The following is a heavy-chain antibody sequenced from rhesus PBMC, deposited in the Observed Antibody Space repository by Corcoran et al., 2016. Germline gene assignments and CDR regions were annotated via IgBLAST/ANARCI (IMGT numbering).Heavy chain of an antibody. CDR1: GGSVSSSNW. J-gene: IGHJ4*01. CDR3: ATIVVVFTAMESDY. CDR2: ISGSSGRT. V-gene: IGHV4-65*01. D-gene: IGHD2-27*01. Sequence: QVQLQESGPGLVKPSETLSLTCAVSGGSVSSSNWWSWIRQPPGKGLEWIGYISGSSGRTYYNPARKRRGTISTDTSKNQVALKLSSVTAADTAVYYCATIVVVFTAMESDYWGQGVLVTVSS.